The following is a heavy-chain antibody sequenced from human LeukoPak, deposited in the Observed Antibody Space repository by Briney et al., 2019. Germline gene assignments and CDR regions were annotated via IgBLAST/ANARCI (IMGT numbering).Heavy chain of an antibody. V-gene: IGHV1-18*01. Sequence: ASVKISCKASGYTFTSYGISWVRQAPRQGLEWMGWISAYNGNTNYAQKLQGRVTMTTDTSTSTAYMELRSLRSDDTAVYYCARVPGYCSGGSCYFDYWGQGTLVTVSS. CDR3: ARVPGYCSGGSCYFDY. CDR1: GYTFTSYG. CDR2: ISAYNGNT. J-gene: IGHJ4*02. D-gene: IGHD2-15*01.